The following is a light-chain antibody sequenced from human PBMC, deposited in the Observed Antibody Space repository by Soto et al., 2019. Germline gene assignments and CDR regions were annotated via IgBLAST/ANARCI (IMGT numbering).Light chain of an antibody. V-gene: IGKV1-39*01. Sequence: DIQITQSPSSLSASVGDRVTITCRASQSISSYLNWYQQKPGKAPILLISAASSLQTGVPSRFNGSGSGTDFTLTISSLQPEDCATYYCQQSYSTPPLTFGGGTKVDIK. CDR2: AAS. CDR3: QQSYSTPPLT. J-gene: IGKJ4*01. CDR1: QSISSY.